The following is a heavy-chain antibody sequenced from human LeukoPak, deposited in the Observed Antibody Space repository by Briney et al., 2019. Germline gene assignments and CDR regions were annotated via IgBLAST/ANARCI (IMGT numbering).Heavy chain of an antibody. CDR1: GFTFSSYA. D-gene: IGHD2-15*01. J-gene: IGHJ1*01. V-gene: IGHV3-23*01. Sequence: GGSLRLSCAASGFTFSSYAMSWVRQAPGKGLEWVSAISDSGGSTYYADSVKGRFTISRDNSKNTLYLQMNSLRAEDTAVYYCAKDPYCSGGSCYGAEYFQHWGQGTLVTVSS. CDR2: ISDSGGST. CDR3: AKDPYCSGGSCYGAEYFQH.